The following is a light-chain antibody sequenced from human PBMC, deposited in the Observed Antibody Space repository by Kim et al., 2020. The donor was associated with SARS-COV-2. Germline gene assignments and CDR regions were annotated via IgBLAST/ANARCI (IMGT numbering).Light chain of an antibody. Sequence: PGESATLACRASQTINNKLVWYQHKPGQAPRLLIYDATTRATGVPARFIGSGSETDFTLTISSLQSEDFAVYYCQQSNDWPPLTFGQGTKVDIK. CDR1: QTINNK. J-gene: IGKJ1*01. CDR2: DAT. CDR3: QQSNDWPPLT. V-gene: IGKV3-15*01.